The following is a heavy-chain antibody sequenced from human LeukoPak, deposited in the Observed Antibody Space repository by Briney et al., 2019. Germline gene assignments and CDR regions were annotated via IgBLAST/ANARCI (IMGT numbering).Heavy chain of an antibody. Sequence: ASVKVSCKASGYTFTSYDINWVRQATGQGLEWMGWMNPNSGNTGYAQKFQGRVTMTRNTSTSTAYMELSSLRSEDTAVYYCARGRVVPAALIYYYYYMDVWGKGTTVTVSS. V-gene: IGHV1-8*01. J-gene: IGHJ6*03. CDR3: ARGRVVPAALIYYYYYMDV. CDR1: GYTFTSYD. D-gene: IGHD2-2*01. CDR2: MNPNSGNT.